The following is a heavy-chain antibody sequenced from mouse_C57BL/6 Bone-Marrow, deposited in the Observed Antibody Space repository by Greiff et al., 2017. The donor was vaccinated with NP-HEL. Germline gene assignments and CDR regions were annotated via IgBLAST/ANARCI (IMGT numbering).Heavy chain of an antibody. CDR2: IDPETGGT. V-gene: IGHV1-15*01. CDR1: GYTFTDYE. J-gene: IGHJ2*01. CDR3: TSDGGVKDYFDY. D-gene: IGHD2-2*01. Sequence: QVQLQQSGAELVRPGASVTLSCKASGYTFTDYEMHWVKQTPVHGLEWIGAIDPETGGTAYNQKFKGKAILTADKSSSTAYMELRSLTSEDSAVYYGTSDGGVKDYFDYWGQGTTLTVSS.